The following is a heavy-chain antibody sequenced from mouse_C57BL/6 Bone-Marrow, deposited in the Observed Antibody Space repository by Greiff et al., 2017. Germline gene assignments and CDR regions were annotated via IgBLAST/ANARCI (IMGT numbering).Heavy chain of an antibody. CDR1: GFTFSDYG. V-gene: IGHV5-17*01. J-gene: IGHJ3*01. CDR3: ARGEYGSRFAY. D-gene: IGHD1-1*01. CDR2: ISSGSSTI. Sequence: DVHLVESGGGLVKPGGSLKLSCAASGFTFSDYGMHWVRQAPEKGLEWVAYISSGSSTIYYADTVKGRFTISSDNAKNPLFLQMTSLRSEDTAMYYCARGEYGSRFAYCGQGTLVTVSA.